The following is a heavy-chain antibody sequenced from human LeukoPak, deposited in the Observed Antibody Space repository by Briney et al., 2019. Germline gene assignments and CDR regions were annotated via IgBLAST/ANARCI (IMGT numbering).Heavy chain of an antibody. CDR2: MNPNSGNT. D-gene: IGHD1-14*01. CDR3: AKLEFQTGPYAFDI. Sequence: GASVKVSCKASGYTFTSYDINWVRQATGQGLEWMGWMNPNSGNTGYAQKFQGRVTMTRNTSISTAYMELNSLRAEDTAVYYCAKLEFQTGPYAFDIWGQGTMVTVSS. J-gene: IGHJ3*02. V-gene: IGHV1-8*01. CDR1: GYTFTSYD.